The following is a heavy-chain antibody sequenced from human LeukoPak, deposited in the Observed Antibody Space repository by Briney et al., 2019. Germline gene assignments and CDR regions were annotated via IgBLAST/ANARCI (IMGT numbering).Heavy chain of an antibody. V-gene: IGHV3-9*03. CDR2: ISWNSGTI. CDR3: AKGEAEIVVVAALDY. J-gene: IGHJ4*02. D-gene: IGHD2-2*01. CDR1: GFTFDDYA. Sequence: PGGSLRLSCAASGFTFDDYAMHWVRQVPGKGLEWVSGISWNSGTIGYADSVKGRFTISRDNAKNSLYLQMNSLRAEDMALYYCAKGEAEIVVVAALDYWGQGTQVTVSS.